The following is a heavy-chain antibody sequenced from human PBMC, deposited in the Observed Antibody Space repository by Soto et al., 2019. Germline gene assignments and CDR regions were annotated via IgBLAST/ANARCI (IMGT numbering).Heavy chain of an antibody. CDR3: ARGGVPNYYYYGMDV. J-gene: IGHJ6*02. CDR1: GGTFSSYA. V-gene: IGHV1-69*13. CDR2: VIPIFGTA. Sequence: SVKVSCKASGGTFSSYAISWVRQAPGQGLEWMGGVIPIFGTANYAQKFQGRVTITADESTSTAYMELSSLRSEDTAVYYCARGGVPNYYYYGMDVWGQGTTVTVSS. D-gene: IGHD3-16*01.